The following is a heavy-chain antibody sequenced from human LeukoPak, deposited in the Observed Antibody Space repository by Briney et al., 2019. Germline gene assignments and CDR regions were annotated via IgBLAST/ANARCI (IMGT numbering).Heavy chain of an antibody. D-gene: IGHD2-15*01. J-gene: IGHJ5*02. V-gene: IGHV1-69*01. CDR1: GGTFSSYA. CDR3: ARDWAETPNWFDP. CDR2: IIPISGTA. Sequence: SVKVSCKASGGTFSSYAISWVRQAPGQGLEWMGGIIPISGTANYAQKFQGRVTITADESTSTAYMELSSLRSEDTAVYYCARDWAETPNWFDPWGQGTLVTVSS.